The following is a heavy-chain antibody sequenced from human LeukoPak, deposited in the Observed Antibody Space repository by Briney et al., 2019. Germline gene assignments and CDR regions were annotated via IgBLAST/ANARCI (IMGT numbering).Heavy chain of an antibody. J-gene: IGHJ4*02. CDR2: IKSKTDGGTT. V-gene: IGHV3-15*01. CDR3: TTEISIVVVPAATMLTNDY. D-gene: IGHD2-2*01. Sequence: GGSLRLSCAASGFTFSNAWMSWVRQAPGKGLEWVGRIKSKTDGGTTDYAAPVKGRFTISRDDSKNTLYLQMNSLKTEDTAVYYCTTEISIVVVPAATMLTNDYWGQGTLVTVSS. CDR1: GFTFSNAW.